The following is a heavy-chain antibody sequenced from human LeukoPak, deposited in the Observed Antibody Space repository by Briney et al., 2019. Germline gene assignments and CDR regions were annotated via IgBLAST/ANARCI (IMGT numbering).Heavy chain of an antibody. J-gene: IGHJ4*02. D-gene: IGHD6-19*01. Sequence: PGGSLRLSCAASGFTFSNYAMSWVRQAPAKGLEWVSAIGGSGGSTYYADPVKGRFIISRDNSKNTLYLQMNSLRTEDTAVYYCAKDRSSGWFEDFWGQGTLVTVSS. CDR2: IGGSGGST. V-gene: IGHV3-23*01. CDR3: AKDRSSGWFEDF. CDR1: GFTFSNYA.